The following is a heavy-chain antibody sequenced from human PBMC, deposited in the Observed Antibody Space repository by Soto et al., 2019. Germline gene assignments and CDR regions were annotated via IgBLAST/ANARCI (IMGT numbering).Heavy chain of an antibody. CDR2: IYYSGST. Sequence: PSETLSLTCTVSGGSVSSGSYYWSWIRQPPGKGLEWIGYIYYSGSTNYNPSLKSRVTISVDTSKNQFSLKLSSVTAADTAVYYCARSDDDILPGTLDYWGQGTLVTVSS. D-gene: IGHD3-9*01. J-gene: IGHJ4*02. CDR1: GGSVSSGSYY. V-gene: IGHV4-61*01. CDR3: ARSDDDILPGTLDY.